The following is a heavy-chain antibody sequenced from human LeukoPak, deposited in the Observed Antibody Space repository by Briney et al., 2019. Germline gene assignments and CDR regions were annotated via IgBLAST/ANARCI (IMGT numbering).Heavy chain of an antibody. CDR2: VKHSGSA. D-gene: IGHD2-21*02. CDR3: AGGHSSVVTAIPYYFDY. J-gene: IGHJ4*02. V-gene: IGHV4-34*01. Sequence: SETLSLTCAVYGGSFNDYYWSWIRQPPGKGLEWIGEVKHSGSANYNPSLKSRVTISVDTSKNQFSLNLNSVTAADTAVYYCAGGHSSVVTAIPYYFDYWGQGTLVTVSS. CDR1: GGSFNDYY.